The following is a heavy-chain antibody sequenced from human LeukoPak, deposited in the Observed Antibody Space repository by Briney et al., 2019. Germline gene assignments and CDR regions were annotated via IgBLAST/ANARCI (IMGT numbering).Heavy chain of an antibody. CDR1: RGPISGYY. CDR3: ARGPYTSGWFSFDY. J-gene: IGHJ4*02. Sequence: SESLSVTRLVSRGPISGYYWCWMRPPAGRGGAWIGRIYNSENTDYNPSLKSRVTMSIDTSKNQSSLNLSSVTAADTDVYYCARGPYTSGWFSFDYWGQGTLVTVSS. V-gene: IGHV4-4*07. D-gene: IGHD6-19*01. CDR2: IYNSENT.